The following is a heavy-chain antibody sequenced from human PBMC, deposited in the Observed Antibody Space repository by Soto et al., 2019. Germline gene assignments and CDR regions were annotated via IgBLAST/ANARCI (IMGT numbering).Heavy chain of an antibody. D-gene: IGHD3-10*01. J-gene: IGHJ5*02. CDR1: GGSISSGGYS. CDR3: ARGGLFGFGELGHNWFDP. V-gene: IGHV4-30-2*01. Sequence: QLQLQESGSGLVKPSQTLSLTCAVSGGSISSGGYSWSWIRQPPGKGLEWIGYIYHSGSTYYNPSLNSRVTISVDRSKNQFSLKLSSVTAADTAVYYCARGGLFGFGELGHNWFDPWGQGTLVTVSS. CDR2: IYHSGST.